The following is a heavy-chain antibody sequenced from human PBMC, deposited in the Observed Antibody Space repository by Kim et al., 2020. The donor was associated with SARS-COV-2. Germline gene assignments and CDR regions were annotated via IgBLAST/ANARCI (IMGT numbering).Heavy chain of an antibody. D-gene: IGHD6-19*01. CDR2: ISGSGGGT. CDR3: ANLNITVPDVGY. J-gene: IGHJ1*01. V-gene: IGHV3-23*01. Sequence: GGSLRLSCAASGFTFSSSAMNWVRQAPGKGLEWVSAISGSGGGTYYADSVKGRFTISRDNSKNTMTLQMKSLRAKTTAVYYCANLNITVPDVGYRGSGTL. CDR1: GFTFSSSA.